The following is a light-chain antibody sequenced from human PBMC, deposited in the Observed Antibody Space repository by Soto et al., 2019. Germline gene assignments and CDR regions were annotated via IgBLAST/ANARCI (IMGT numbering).Light chain of an antibody. V-gene: IGKV3-20*01. CDR1: QTVSSNY. CDR2: GAS. CDR3: QQYGSSPYT. Sequence: EIVLTQSPGTLSLSPGERVTLSCRASQTVSSNYLAWYQQKPGQAPRLLIYGASSRAAGIPDRFRGSGSGTDFTLTISRLEPQDFAVYYCQQYGSSPYTFGPGAKVDL. J-gene: IGKJ3*01.